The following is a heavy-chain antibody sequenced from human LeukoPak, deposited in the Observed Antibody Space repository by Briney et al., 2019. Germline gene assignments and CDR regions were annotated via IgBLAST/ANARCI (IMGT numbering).Heavy chain of an antibody. CDR2: IYTSGST. D-gene: IGHD5-24*01. J-gene: IGHJ3*02. CDR1: GGSISSGSYY. CDR3: ASEDGYNWVRAFDI. Sequence: PSETLSLTCTASGGSISSGSYYWSWIRPPAGKGLEWIGRIYTSGSTNYNPSLKSRVTISVDTSKNQFSLKLSSVTAADTAVYYCASEDGYNWVRAFDIWGQGTMVTVSS. V-gene: IGHV4-61*02.